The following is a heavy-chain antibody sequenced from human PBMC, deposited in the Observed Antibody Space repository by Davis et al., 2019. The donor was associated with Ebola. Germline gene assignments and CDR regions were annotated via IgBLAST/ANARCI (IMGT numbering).Heavy chain of an antibody. V-gene: IGHV3-53*01. Sequence: GESLKISCAASGLTVSSNYMTWVRQAPGKGLEWVSIIYSGGSTYYTDSVKGRFTISRDNSKNTPYLQMNSLRAEDTAVYYCATYSGSYYWFDPWGQGTLVTVSS. D-gene: IGHD1-26*01. CDR1: GLTVSSNY. CDR3: ATYSGSYYWFDP. CDR2: IYSGGST. J-gene: IGHJ5*02.